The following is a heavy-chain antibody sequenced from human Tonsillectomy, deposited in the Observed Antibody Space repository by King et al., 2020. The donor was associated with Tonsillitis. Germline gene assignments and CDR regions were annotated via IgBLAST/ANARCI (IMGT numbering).Heavy chain of an antibody. CDR3: TTDELEDAFDI. J-gene: IGHJ3*02. Sequence: VQLVESGGGLVKPGGSLILSCAASGFTFSNAWMNWFRQAPGKGLDGVGRIKSQTDGGTTDYDAPRKVRFTISRDDSKNTLYLQMNSLKTEDTAVYYCTTDELEDAFDIWGQGTMVTVSS. V-gene: IGHV3-15*07. CDR1: GFTFSNAW. CDR2: IKSQTDGGTT. D-gene: IGHD3-3*02.